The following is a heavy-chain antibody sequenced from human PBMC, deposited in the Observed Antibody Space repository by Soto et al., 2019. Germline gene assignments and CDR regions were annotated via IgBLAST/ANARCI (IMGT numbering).Heavy chain of an antibody. Sequence: PGGSLRLSCAASGFTFSNYWFHWVRQAPGKGLEWVANIRQDGNEIYYVDSVKGRFTISRDNAKNSVYLQMNSLRVEDTAVYFCVRDLYYYGSKDDYWGQGTLVTVSS. CDR3: VRDLYYYGSKDDY. J-gene: IGHJ4*02. D-gene: IGHD3-10*01. CDR2: IRQDGNEI. V-gene: IGHV3-7*04. CDR1: GFTFSNYW.